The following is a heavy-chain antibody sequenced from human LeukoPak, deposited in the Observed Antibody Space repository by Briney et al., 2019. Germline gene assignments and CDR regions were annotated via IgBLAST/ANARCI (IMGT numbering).Heavy chain of an antibody. CDR2: ISDNGGGR. V-gene: IGHV3-23*01. CDR1: GFIFRNYA. Sequence: GGSLRLSCGASGFIFRNYAMSWVRQAPGEGLEWVSGISDNGGGRYYADSVKGRFTISRGNSKKMLYLQMNSLRAEDTAVYYCAKESGALGAPLYDYWGRGILVTASS. D-gene: IGHD4/OR15-4a*01. CDR3: AKESGALGAPLYDY. J-gene: IGHJ4*02.